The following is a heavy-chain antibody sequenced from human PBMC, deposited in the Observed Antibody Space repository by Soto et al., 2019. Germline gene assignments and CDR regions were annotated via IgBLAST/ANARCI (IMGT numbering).Heavy chain of an antibody. J-gene: IGHJ4*02. D-gene: IGHD3-22*01. V-gene: IGHV5-10-1*01. CDR2: IDPSDSQT. CDR3: ARQIYDSDTGPNFQYYFDS. Sequence: GESMKISCNGAGYSFAGYWITWVRQKPGKGLEWMGRIDPSDSQTYYSPSFRGHVTISVTKSITTVFLQWSSLRASDTAMYYCARQIYDSDTGPNFQYYFDSWGQGTPVTVSS. CDR1: GYSFAGYW.